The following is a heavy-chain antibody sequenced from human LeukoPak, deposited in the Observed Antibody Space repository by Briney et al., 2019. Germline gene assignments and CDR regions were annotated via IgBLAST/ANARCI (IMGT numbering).Heavy chain of an antibody. D-gene: IGHD2-21*01. CDR2: ISYDGSNQ. Sequence: GRSLRLSCAASGFTFSTYGMHWVRQAPGKGLEWVAIISYDGSNQYYADSVKGRFTVSRDNSKNTLYLQMNSLRAEDTAVYFCARSPLVIEGYYFDYWGQGTLVTVSS. J-gene: IGHJ4*02. V-gene: IGHV3-30*03. CDR1: GFTFSTYG. CDR3: ARSPLVIEGYYFDY.